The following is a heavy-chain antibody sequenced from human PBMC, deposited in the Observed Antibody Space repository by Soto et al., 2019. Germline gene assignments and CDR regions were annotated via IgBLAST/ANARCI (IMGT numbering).Heavy chain of an antibody. CDR3: ARLEGLATISYYFDF. V-gene: IGHV4-39*01. CDR2: VYYRGNA. J-gene: IGHJ4*02. D-gene: IGHD3-9*01. Sequence: SETLSLTCSVSDDSINSVKYYWGWIRQPPGKGLEWTGSVYYRGNAYYNPSLQTRVTISLDKSKSQFSLKLNSVTAADSAVYFCARLEGLATISYYFDFWGPGALVTVSS. CDR1: DDSINSVKYY.